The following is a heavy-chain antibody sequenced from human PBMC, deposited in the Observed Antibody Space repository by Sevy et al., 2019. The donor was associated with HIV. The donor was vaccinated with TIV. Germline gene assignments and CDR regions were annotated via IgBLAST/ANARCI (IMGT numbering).Heavy chain of an antibody. CDR3: ARVNYYYYLDV. V-gene: IGHV4-31*03. CDR1: GGSISSGGYY. Sequence: SETLSLTCTVSGGSISSGGYYWSWIRQHPGKGLEWIGYSYYSGSTYYNPSLKSRVTISVDTSKNQFSLKLSSVTAADTAVYYCARVNYYYYLDVWGKGTTVTVSS. CDR2: SYYSGST. J-gene: IGHJ6*03.